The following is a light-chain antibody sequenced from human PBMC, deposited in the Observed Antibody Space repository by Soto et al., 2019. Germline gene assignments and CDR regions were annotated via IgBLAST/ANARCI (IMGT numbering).Light chain of an antibody. CDR3: QQYYSYPHT. J-gene: IGKJ2*01. CDR2: AAS. CDR1: QGISCY. V-gene: IGKV1-8*01. Sequence: AIRMTQSPSSFSASTGDRVTITCRASQGISCYLAWYQQKPGKAPKLLIYAASTLQSGVPSRFSGSGSGTDFTLTISCLQSEDFATYYCQQYYSYPHTFGQGTKLESK.